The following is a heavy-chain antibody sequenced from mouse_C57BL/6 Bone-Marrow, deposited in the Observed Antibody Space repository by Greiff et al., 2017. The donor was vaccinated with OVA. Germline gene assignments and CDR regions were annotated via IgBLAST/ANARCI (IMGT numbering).Heavy chain of an antibody. J-gene: IGHJ1*03. CDR1: GYTFTSYW. V-gene: IGHV1-59*01. Sequence: VKLQQPGAELVRPGTSVKLSCKASGYTFTSYWMHWVKQRPGQGLEWIGVIDPSDSYTNYNQKFKGKATLTVDTSSSTAYMQLSSLTSEDSAVYYCAPIYSDVWGTGTTVTVSS. CDR2: IDPSDSYT. D-gene: IGHD1-1*01. CDR3: APIYSDV.